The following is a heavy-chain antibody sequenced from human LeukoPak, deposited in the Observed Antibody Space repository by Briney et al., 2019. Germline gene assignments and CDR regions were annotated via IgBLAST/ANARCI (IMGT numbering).Heavy chain of an antibody. CDR2: INWNGGST. Sequence: GGSLRLSCAASGFTFDDYGVSWVRQAPGKGLEWVSGINWNGGSTGYADSVKGRFTISRDNAKNSLYLQMNSLRAEDTALYYCARDSISHDAFDIWGQGTMVTVSS. D-gene: IGHD2-2*01. CDR1: GFTFDDYG. J-gene: IGHJ3*02. CDR3: ARDSISHDAFDI. V-gene: IGHV3-20*04.